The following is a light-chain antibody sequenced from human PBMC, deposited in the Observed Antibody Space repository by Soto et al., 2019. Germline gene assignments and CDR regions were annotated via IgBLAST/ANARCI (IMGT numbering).Light chain of an antibody. CDR3: SSYAASNNFYFV. V-gene: IGLV2-8*01. Sequence: QSALTQPPSASGSPGQSVTISCTGTSSDVGGYNYVSWYQQYPGRAPKLMIYEVTKRPSGVPDRFSGSKSGNTASLTVSGLHAEDEADYYCSSYAASNNFYFVFGGGTKVTAL. CDR1: SSDVGGYNY. J-gene: IGLJ3*02. CDR2: EVT.